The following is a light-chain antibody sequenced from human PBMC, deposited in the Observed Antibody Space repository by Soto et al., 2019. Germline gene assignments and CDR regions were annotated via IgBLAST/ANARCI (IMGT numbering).Light chain of an antibody. V-gene: IGLV2-14*01. CDR1: SSDVGGYNY. Sequence: QSALTQPASVSGSPGQSITISGTGTSSDVGGYNYVSWYQQNPGKAPKLMIFDVTNRPSGVSNRFSGSKSGNTGSLTISGLQAEDEADYYCSSYTSRSTLVVFGGGTKLTVL. CDR2: DVT. CDR3: SSYTSRSTLVV. J-gene: IGLJ2*01.